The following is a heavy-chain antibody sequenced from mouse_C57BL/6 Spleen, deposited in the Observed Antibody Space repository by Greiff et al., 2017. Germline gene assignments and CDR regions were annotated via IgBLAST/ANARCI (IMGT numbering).Heavy chain of an antibody. Sequence: QVQLKQPGAELVRPGSSVKLSCKASGYTFTSYWMDWVKQRPGQGLEWIGNIYPSDSETHYNQKFKDKATLTVDKSSSTAYMQLSSLTSEDSAVYYCARRGNYYGSSSWYFDVWGTGTTVTVSS. D-gene: IGHD1-1*01. CDR2: IYPSDSET. CDR3: ARRGNYYGSSSWYFDV. CDR1: GYTFTSYW. V-gene: IGHV1-61*01. J-gene: IGHJ1*03.